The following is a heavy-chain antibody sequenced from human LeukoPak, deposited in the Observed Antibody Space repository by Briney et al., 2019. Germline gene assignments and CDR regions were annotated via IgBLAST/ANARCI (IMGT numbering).Heavy chain of an antibody. J-gene: IGHJ4*02. D-gene: IGHD2-15*01. CDR3: ARFCSAGSCPPS. V-gene: IGHV4-39*01. CDR2: IYSTGST. Sequence: SETLSLTCTVSGGSISSSSYYWGWIRQPPGKGLEWIGSIYSTGSTYYNPSLKSGVTIFVDRSKNQFSLKLSSVTAADTAVYYCARFCSAGSCPPSWGQGTRVTVSS. CDR1: GGSISSSSYY.